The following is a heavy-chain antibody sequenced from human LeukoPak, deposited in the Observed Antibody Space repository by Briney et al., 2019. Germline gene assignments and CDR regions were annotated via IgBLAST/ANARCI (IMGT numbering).Heavy chain of an antibody. CDR3: ARDRIAAVPWFDP. V-gene: IGHV1-69*04. CDR2: IIPILGIA. CDR1: GGTFSSYA. D-gene: IGHD6-13*01. Sequence: SERVSCKASGGTFSSYAISWVRQAPGQGLEWVGRIIPILGIANYAQKFQGRAKITADKSTCTAYVELSSLRSEDTGVYYCARDRIAAVPWFDPWRGGTLLT. J-gene: IGHJ5*02.